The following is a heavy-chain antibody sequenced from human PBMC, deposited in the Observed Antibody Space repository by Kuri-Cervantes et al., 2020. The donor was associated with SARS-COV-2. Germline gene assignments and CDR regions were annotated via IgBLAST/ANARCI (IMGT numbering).Heavy chain of an antibody. CDR3: ARDNILFSGSGFDS. CDR1: GFTFSSYS. Sequence: GGSLRLSCAASGFTFSSYSMNWVRQAPGKGLEWVSSISRSSSYIYYADSVKGRFTISRDNSKNTLYLQMNSLRAEDTAVYYCARDNILFSGSGFDSWGQGALVTVSS. J-gene: IGHJ4*02. D-gene: IGHD1-26*01. V-gene: IGHV3-21*04. CDR2: ISRSSSYI.